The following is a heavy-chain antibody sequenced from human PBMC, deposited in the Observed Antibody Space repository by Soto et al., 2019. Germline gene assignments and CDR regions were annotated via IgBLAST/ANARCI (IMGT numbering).Heavy chain of an antibody. V-gene: IGHV4-4*07. CDR1: VGSISGHS. D-gene: IGHD5-12*01. Sequence: ETLSVTCTVSVGSISGHSWVWIRQPAGKGLEWIGHIYPSGSTSYNPSLRSRVTMSLDTSTNKIFLNLTSVTAADTAVFYCVRGRSYSVCDFWGPGTLVTVSS. J-gene: IGHJ4*02. CDR2: IYPSGST. CDR3: VRGRSYSVCDF.